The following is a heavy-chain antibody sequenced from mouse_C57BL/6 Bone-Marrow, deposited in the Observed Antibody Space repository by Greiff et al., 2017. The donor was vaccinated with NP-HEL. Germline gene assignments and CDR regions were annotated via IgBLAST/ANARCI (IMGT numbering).Heavy chain of an antibody. CDR1: GYTFTSYT. D-gene: IGHD2-3*01. Sequence: QVQLQQSGAELARPGASVKLSCKASGYTFTSYTMHWVKQRPGQGLEWIGYINPSGGDTKYNQKFKDKATLTADKSSSTAYMQLSSLTSEDSAVYYCERRRDGVMDYWGQGTLVTVSA. V-gene: IGHV1-4*01. CDR3: ERRRDGVMDY. J-gene: IGHJ4*01. CDR2: INPSGGDT.